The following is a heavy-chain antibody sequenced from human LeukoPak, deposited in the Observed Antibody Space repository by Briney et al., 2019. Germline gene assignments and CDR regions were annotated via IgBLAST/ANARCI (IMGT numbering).Heavy chain of an antibody. V-gene: IGHV3-30*02. Sequence: PGGSLRLSCAASGFTFSSYGMHWVRQARGKGVEWGAFIRDDGSNKYYADSVKGRFTISRDSSKNTLYLQMNSLRAEDTAVYYCAKLSGSYSFDYWGQGTLVTVSS. CDR3: AKLSGSYSFDY. CDR1: GFTFSSYG. D-gene: IGHD1-26*01. CDR2: IRDDGSNK. J-gene: IGHJ4*02.